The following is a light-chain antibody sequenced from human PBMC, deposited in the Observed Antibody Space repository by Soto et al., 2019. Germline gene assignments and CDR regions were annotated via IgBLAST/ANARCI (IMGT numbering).Light chain of an antibody. Sequence: DVVMTQSPLSLPVTLGQPASISCRSSQSLVYSDGDTYLNWFQQRPGQSPRRLIYKVSNRDSKVPDRFSCSGSGTDFTLKISRVEAEYVGVYYCMQGTHWPRTFGQGPKVEIK. V-gene: IGKV2-30*01. CDR1: QSLVYSDGDTY. CDR2: KVS. J-gene: IGKJ1*01. CDR3: MQGTHWPRT.